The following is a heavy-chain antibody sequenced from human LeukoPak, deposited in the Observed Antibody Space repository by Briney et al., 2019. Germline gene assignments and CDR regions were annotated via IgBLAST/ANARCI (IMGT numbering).Heavy chain of an antibody. CDR1: GVYFSSSGCY. CDR2: IFYTGNT. V-gene: IGHV4-39*01. Sequence: SETLSLTCSVSGVYFSSSGCYWGWIRQPPGKGLEWIGSIFYTGNTYYNPSLKSRITISADTSKNQFSLELRFVTAADAAVYYCARISASLEWDSGSFPDYWGQGTLVTVSS. CDR3: ARISASLEWDSGSFPDY. D-gene: IGHD3-10*01. J-gene: IGHJ4*02.